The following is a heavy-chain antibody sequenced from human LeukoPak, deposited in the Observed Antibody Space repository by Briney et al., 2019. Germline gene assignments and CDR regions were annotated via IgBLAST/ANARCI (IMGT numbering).Heavy chain of an antibody. V-gene: IGHV5-51*01. D-gene: IGHD3-10*01. CDR3: ARLIVRGVSYYFDY. Sequence: GESLKISCRGSGYSFTDYWIGWVRQMPGKGLEWMGIIFPGDSDTKYSPSFQGQVTISADKSISTAYLQWSSLKASDTAMYSCARLIVRGVSYYFDYWGQGTLVTVSS. J-gene: IGHJ4*02. CDR2: IFPGDSDT. CDR1: GYSFTDYW.